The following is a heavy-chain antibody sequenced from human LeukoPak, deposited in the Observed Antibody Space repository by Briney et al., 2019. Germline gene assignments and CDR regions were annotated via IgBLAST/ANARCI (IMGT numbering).Heavy chain of an antibody. J-gene: IGHJ6*02. CDR2: ISAYNGNT. D-gene: IGHD2-2*01. V-gene: IGHV1-18*01. CDR1: GYTSTSYG. CDR3: AREPYCSSTSCYEGTYPDYYYYGMDV. Sequence: ASVKVSCKASGYTSTSYGISWVRQSPGQGLEWMGWISAYNGNTNYAQKLQGRVTMTTDTSTSTAYMELRSLRSDDTAVYYCAREPYCSSTSCYEGTYPDYYYYGMDVWGQGTTVTVSS.